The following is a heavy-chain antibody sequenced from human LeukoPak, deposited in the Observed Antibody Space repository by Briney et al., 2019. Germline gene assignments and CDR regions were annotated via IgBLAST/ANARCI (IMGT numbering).Heavy chain of an antibody. D-gene: IGHD2-15*01. CDR1: GGSFSGYY. CDR3: ARRYCSGGSCYVGAFDI. CDR2: INHSGST. V-gene: IGHV4-34*01. J-gene: IGHJ3*02. Sequence: SETLSLTCAVYGGSFSGYYWSWIRQPPGKGLEWIGEINHSGSTNYNPSLKSRVTISVDTSKNQFSLKLSSVTAADTAVYYCARRYCSGGSCYVGAFDIWGQGTMVTVSS.